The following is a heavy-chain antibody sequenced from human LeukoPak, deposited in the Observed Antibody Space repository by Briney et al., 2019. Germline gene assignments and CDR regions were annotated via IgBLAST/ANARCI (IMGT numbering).Heavy chain of an antibody. V-gene: IGHV3-21*01. CDR2: ISTSSGYI. CDR1: GFTFSGYS. Sequence: GGSLRLSCAASGFTFSGYSMNWVRQAPGKGLEWVSSISTSSGYIYYADSVQGRFTISRDNAKNSLYLQMNSLRAEDTAMYYCARNRGDPPYFDYWGQGILVTVSS. D-gene: IGHD4-17*01. CDR3: ARNRGDPPYFDY. J-gene: IGHJ4*02.